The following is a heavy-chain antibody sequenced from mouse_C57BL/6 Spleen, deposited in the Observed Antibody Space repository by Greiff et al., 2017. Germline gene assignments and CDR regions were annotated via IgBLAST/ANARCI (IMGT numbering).Heavy chain of an antibody. CDR3: ARRGITTVFDY. D-gene: IGHD1-1*01. CDR1: GYAFSSSW. J-gene: IGHJ2*01. Sequence: VQVVESGPELVKPGASVKISCKASGYAFSSSWMNWVKQRPGKGLEWIGRIYPGDGDTNYNGKFKGKATLTADKSSSTAYMQLSSLTSEDSAVYFCARRGITTVFDYWGKGTTLTVSS. V-gene: IGHV1-82*01. CDR2: IYPGDGDT.